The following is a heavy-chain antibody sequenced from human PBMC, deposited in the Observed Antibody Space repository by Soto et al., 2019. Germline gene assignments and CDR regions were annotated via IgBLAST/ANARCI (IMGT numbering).Heavy chain of an antibody. CDR3: AKDVGQQLVLNYGIDV. D-gene: IGHD6-13*01. CDR2: VSYDGNHK. J-gene: IGHJ6*02. V-gene: IGHV3-30*18. CDR1: GFTFRSFG. Sequence: QVQLVESGGGVIQPGTSLSLSCGSSGFTFRSFGMYWVRQAPGKGLEWVAVVSYDGNHKYYADSVKGRFTVSRDNAKNRLYLQMNSLRGEDTAVYYCAKDVGQQLVLNYGIDVWGQGTTVTVSS.